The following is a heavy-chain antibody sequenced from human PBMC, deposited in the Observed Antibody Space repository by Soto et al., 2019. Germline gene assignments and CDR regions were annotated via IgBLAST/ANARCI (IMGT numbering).Heavy chain of an antibody. J-gene: IGHJ4*02. CDR2: IYYIGTT. V-gene: IGHV4-61*01. CDR1: DGSVNTGNYY. CDR3: AIEEKQLSRYGGDFDY. D-gene: IGHD3-16*01. Sequence: QVQLQESGPGLVKPSETLSLTCSVSDGSVNTGNYYWSWIRQPPGKGLEWIGHIYYIGTTHYNPSLKSRVTMSIDTSKNQFSLKVTSVTAADTAVYFCAIEEKQLSRYGGDFDYWGQGILVTVSS.